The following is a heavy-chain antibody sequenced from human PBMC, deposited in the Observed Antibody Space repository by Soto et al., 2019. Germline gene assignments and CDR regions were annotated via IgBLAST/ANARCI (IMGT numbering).Heavy chain of an antibody. V-gene: IGHV4-34*01. Sequence: SETLALSCTVCGGTMRSYEWSWILKPPGEGLEYMGEINHSGSTNYNPSLKSRVTISVDTSKNQFSLKLSSVTAADTAVYYCARWNYYDSSGSLYDYWGEGTLVTVSS. J-gene: IGHJ4*02. CDR2: INHSGST. CDR1: GGTMRSYE. CDR3: ARWNYYDSSGSLYDY. D-gene: IGHD3-22*01.